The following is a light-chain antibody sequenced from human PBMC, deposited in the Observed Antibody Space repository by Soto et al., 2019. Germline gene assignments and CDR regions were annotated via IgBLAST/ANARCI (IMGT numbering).Light chain of an antibody. CDR3: SSRTTSNPYV. V-gene: IGLV2-14*01. CDR1: SSDIGAYNF. J-gene: IGLJ1*01. Sequence: QSALTQPASVSGSPGQSITISCTGTSSDIGAYNFVSWYQQHPGKAPKLLIYEFSNRPSGVSNRFSASKSGNTASLTIAGLQAEDEADYYCSSRTTSNPYVFGTGTKVTVL. CDR2: EFS.